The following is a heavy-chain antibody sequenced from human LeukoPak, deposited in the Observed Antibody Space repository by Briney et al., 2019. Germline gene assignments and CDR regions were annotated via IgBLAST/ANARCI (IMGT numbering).Heavy chain of an antibody. CDR2: INAGNGNT. V-gene: IGHV1-3*01. CDR3: AREDVVDYVWGSYRF. J-gene: IGHJ4*02. D-gene: IGHD3-16*02. Sequence: ASVKVSCKASGGTFSSYAISWVRQAPGQRLEWMGWINAGNGNTKYSQKFQGRVTITRDTSASTAYMELSSLRSEDTAMYYCAREDVVDYVWGSYRFWGQGTLVTVSS. CDR1: GGTFSSYA.